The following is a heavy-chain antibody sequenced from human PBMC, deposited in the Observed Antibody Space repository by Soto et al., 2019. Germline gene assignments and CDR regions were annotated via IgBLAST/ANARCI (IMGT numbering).Heavy chain of an antibody. V-gene: IGHV4-59*01. J-gene: IGHJ6*02. CDR1: GGSISRYY. D-gene: IGHD4-17*01. CDR3: ARIYGGNPFLVGYYYYGMDV. CDR2: IYYSGST. Sequence: ETLSLTYNVSGGSISRYYWSWIRQPPGKGLEWIGYIYYSGSTNYNPSLKSRVTISVDTSKNQFSLKLSSVTAADTAVYYCARIYGGNPFLVGYYYYGMDVWGQGTTVTVSS.